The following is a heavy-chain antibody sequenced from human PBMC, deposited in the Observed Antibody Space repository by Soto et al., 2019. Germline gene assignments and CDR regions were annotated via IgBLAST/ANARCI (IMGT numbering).Heavy chain of an antibody. V-gene: IGHV4-39*01. CDR2: INHSGST. J-gene: IGHJ4*02. Sequence: SETLSLTCTVSSVSIFSNSYYWRWIRQAPGKGLEWIATINHSGSTYHNPSLKSRVTISVDTSKNQFSLNLSSVTAADTAVYYCARRYAPRYSSGNNHFDLWGQGTLVTVSS. CDR1: SVSIFSNSYY. CDR3: ARRYAPRYSSGNNHFDL. D-gene: IGHD2-15*01.